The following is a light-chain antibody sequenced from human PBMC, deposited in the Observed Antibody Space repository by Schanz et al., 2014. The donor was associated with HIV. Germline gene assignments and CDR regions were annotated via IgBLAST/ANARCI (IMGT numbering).Light chain of an antibody. J-gene: IGKJ1*01. CDR3: QQYDTSSWT. V-gene: IGKV1-12*01. Sequence: DIQMTQSPSSVSASVGDRVTITCRASQGISSWLAWYQQKPGQAPNLLIYAASSLQSGVPSRFSGSGSGTQFTLTISSLQPDDVATYYCQQYDTSSWTFGQGTKVEIK. CDR2: AAS. CDR1: QGISSW.